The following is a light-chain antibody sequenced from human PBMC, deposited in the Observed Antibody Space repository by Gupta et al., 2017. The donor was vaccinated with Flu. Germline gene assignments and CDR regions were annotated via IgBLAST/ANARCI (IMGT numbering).Light chain of an antibody. Sequence: EIVMTQSPATLPLSPGESATLSCRASQSIGSNVAWYQQKPGQAPRLIIAGASTRAPGIPARFSGSGSGTEFTLTISSLQSEDFAVYYCQQHNSWPRGTFGQGTKVEIK. CDR2: GAS. J-gene: IGKJ1*01. CDR3: QQHNSWPRGT. V-gene: IGKV3-15*01. CDR1: QSIGSN.